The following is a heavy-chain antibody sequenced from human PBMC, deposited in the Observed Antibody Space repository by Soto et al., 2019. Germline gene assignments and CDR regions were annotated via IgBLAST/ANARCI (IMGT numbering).Heavy chain of an antibody. CDR1: EYTFTSYY. Sequence: ASVKVSCTASEYTFTSYYMHWVRQAPGQGLEWMGIINPSGGSTSYAQKFQGRVTMTRDTSTSTVYMELSSLRSEDTAVYYCARWGLGYCSSTSCYANTHYGMDVWGQGTTVTVSS. CDR2: INPSGGST. D-gene: IGHD2-2*01. J-gene: IGHJ6*02. V-gene: IGHV1-46*01. CDR3: ARWGLGYCSSTSCYANTHYGMDV.